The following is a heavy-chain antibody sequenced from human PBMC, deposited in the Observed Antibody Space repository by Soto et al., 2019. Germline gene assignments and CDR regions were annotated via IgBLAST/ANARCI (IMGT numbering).Heavy chain of an antibody. V-gene: IGHV4-34*01. CDR3: AGTVPTYGFDV. CDR1: GGSFSGYY. Sequence: QVQLQQWGAGLLKPSETLSLTCAVYGGSFSGYYWSWIRQPPGKGLEWIGEVNHSGSTTYNSSLQSRVTSSVDTASNQFSLRLTSATAADTAVYFCAGTVPTYGFDVWGQGTLVIVSS. D-gene: IGHD2-8*02. J-gene: IGHJ3*01. CDR2: VNHSGST.